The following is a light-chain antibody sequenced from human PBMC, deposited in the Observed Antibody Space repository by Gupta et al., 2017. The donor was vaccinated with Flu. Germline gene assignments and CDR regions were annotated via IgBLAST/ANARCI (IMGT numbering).Light chain of an antibody. V-gene: IGLV1-40*01. CDR2: GNS. J-gene: IGLJ3*02. CDR1: SSNIGAGYD. CDR3: QSYDSSLSGWV. Sequence: VTSSCTGGSSNIGAGYDVHWYQQLPGTAPKLLIYGNSNRPSGVPDRFSGSKSGTSASLAITGLQAEEEADYYCQSYDSSLSGWVFGGGTKLTVL.